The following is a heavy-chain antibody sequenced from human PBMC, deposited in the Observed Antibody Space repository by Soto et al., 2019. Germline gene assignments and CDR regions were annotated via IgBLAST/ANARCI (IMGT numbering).Heavy chain of an antibody. Sequence: GGSLRLSCAASGFTFSSYAMSWVRQAPGKGLEWVSAISAGGDYTYYADSVKGRFTISRDNSKNTLYLQMNSLRAEDTAVYYCAKHREQLGHYYFDYWGQGTLVTVSS. CDR2: ISAGGDYT. V-gene: IGHV3-23*01. CDR1: GFTFSSYA. J-gene: IGHJ4*02. CDR3: AKHREQLGHYYFDY. D-gene: IGHD6-6*01.